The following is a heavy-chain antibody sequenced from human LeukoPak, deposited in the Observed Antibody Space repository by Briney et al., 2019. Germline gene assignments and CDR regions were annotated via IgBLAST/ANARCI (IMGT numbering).Heavy chain of an antibody. D-gene: IGHD1-7*01. CDR3: ARDGITCTRDY. Sequence: GGSLRLSCAASGFTFSDIWMIWVRQAPGKGLEWVASIDEHGFKTYYAASVTGRFTISKDTAKNSLDLQMNSLRAEDTAAYYCARDGITCTRDYWGQGALVTVSS. CDR2: IDEHGFKT. J-gene: IGHJ4*02. V-gene: IGHV3-7*01. CDR1: GFTFSDIW.